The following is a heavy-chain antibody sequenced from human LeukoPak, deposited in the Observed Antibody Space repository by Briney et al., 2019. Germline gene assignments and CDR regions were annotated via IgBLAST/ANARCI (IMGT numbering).Heavy chain of an antibody. CDR2: IYSDDSDT. CDR3: ARHRKGGSSLDAFDI. D-gene: IGHD3-16*01. Sequence: GESLKISCKGSGYSFTSDWIGWVRQMPGKGLEWMGIIYSDDSDTRYRPSFQGQVTISADKSISTAYLQWSSLKASDTAIYYCARHRKGGSSLDAFDIWGQGTMVTVSS. V-gene: IGHV5-51*01. CDR1: GYSFTSDW. J-gene: IGHJ3*02.